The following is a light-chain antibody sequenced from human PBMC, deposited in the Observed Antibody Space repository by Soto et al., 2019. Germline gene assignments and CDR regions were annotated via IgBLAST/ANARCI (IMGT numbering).Light chain of an antibody. CDR2: DSS. CDR1: QSVGTY. Sequence: EIVLTQSPATLSLSPGERATLSSRASQSVGTYFAWYQQKPGQAPRLLIYDSSNRATGIPARFSGSGSGTDFTLTISSLEPADFAVYYCQQRSDWPSTFGGGTKVEIK. V-gene: IGKV3-11*01. J-gene: IGKJ4*01. CDR3: QQRSDWPST.